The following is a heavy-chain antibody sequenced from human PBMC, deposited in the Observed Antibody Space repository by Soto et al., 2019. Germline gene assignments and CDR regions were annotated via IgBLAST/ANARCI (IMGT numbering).Heavy chain of an antibody. J-gene: IGHJ5*02. D-gene: IGHD3-9*01. V-gene: IGHV4-34*01. CDR1: GGSFSGYY. Sequence: SETLSLTCAVYGGSFSGYYWSWIRQPPGKGLEWIGEINHSGSTNYNPSLKSRVTISVDTSKNQFSLKLSSVTAADTAVYYCASSPSYDILTGFWFDPWGQGTLVTVSS. CDR3: ASSPSYDILTGFWFDP. CDR2: INHSGST.